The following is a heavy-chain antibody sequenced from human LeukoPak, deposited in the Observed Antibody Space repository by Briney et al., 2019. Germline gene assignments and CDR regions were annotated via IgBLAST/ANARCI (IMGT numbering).Heavy chain of an antibody. J-gene: IGHJ5*02. CDR2: TYYGSKWYN. CDR1: GDSLSSNSAG. D-gene: IGHD6-13*01. V-gene: IGHV6-1*01. Sequence: SQTLSLTRAISGDSLSSNSAGWDWIRQSPSRGLEWQGRTYYGSKWYNDYAVSAKSRITNNPDTYNNQFSLQLNSVTPEDTAVYCCARVKSSSWPKGEYNWFDPWGQGTLVTVSS. CDR3: ARVKSSSWPKGEYNWFDP.